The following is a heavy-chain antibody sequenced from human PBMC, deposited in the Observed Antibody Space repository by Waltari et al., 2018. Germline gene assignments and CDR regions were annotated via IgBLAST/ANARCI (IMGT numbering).Heavy chain of an antibody. CDR3: ARAGRRYYDSSGYSSLDY. V-gene: IGHV4-4*07. D-gene: IGHD3-22*01. J-gene: IGHJ4*02. CDR1: GGSISSYY. Sequence: QVQLQESGPGLVKPSETLSLTCTVSGGSISSYYWSWIRQPAGKGLEWIGRIYTSGSTNYTPSLKSRVTMSVDTSKNQFSLKLSSVTAADTAVYYCARAGRRYYDSSGYSSLDYWGQGTLVTVSS. CDR2: IYTSGST.